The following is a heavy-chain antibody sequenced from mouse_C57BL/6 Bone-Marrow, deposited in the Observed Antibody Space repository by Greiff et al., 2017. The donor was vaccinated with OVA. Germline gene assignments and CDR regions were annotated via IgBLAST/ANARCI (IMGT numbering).Heavy chain of an antibody. CDR1: GFTFSDYG. D-gene: IGHD2-5*01. J-gene: IGHJ2*01. Sequence: EVKLMESGGGLVKPGGSLKLSCAASGFTFSDYGMHWVRQAPEKGLEWVAYISSGSSTIYYADTVKGRFTISRDNAKNTLFLQMTSLRSEDTAMYYCARVKPYSNYEGSFDYWGQGTTLTVSS. V-gene: IGHV5-17*01. CDR3: ARVKPYSNYEGSFDY. CDR2: ISSGSSTI.